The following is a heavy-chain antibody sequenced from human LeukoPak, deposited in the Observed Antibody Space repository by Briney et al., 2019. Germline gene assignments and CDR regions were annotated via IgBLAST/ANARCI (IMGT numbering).Heavy chain of an antibody. D-gene: IGHD6-13*01. J-gene: IGHJ3*02. CDR3: ARSPRIAAASFDI. Sequence: SVKVSCKASGGTFSSYAISWVRQAPGQGLEWMGGIIPIFGTANYAQKFQGRVTITADESTSTAYMELSSLGSEDTAVYYCARSPRIAAASFDIWGQGTMVTVSS. CDR2: IIPIFGTA. V-gene: IGHV1-69*01. CDR1: GGTFSSYA.